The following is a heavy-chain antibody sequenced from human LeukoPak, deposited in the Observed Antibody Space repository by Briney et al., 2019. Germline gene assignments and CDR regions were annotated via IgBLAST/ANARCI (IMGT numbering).Heavy chain of an antibody. J-gene: IGHJ6*03. Sequence: GASVKVSCKASGYTFTGYYMHWVRQAPGQGLEWMGWINPNSGGTNYAQKFQGRVTMTRDTSISTAYMELSRLRSDDTAVYYCARAQGGYDILTGYFHYYYMDVWGKGTTVTVSS. CDR3: ARAQGGYDILTGYFHYYYMDV. CDR2: INPNSGGT. D-gene: IGHD3-9*01. CDR1: GYTFTGYY. V-gene: IGHV1-2*02.